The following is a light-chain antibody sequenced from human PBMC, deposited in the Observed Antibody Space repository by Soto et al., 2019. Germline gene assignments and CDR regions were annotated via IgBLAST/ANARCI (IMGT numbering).Light chain of an antibody. J-gene: IGKJ4*01. Sequence: EIVLTQSPGTLSLSQGERATLSCRASQSVSSSYLAWYQQKPGQAPRLLIYGASSRATGIPDRFSGSGSGTDFTLTISRLEPEDFAVYYCQQYGSSPLTFGGGTNVDIK. V-gene: IGKV3-20*01. CDR3: QQYGSSPLT. CDR2: GAS. CDR1: QSVSSSY.